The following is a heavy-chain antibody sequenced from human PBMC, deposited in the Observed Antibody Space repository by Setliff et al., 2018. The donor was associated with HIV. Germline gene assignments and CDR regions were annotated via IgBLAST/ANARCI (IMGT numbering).Heavy chain of an antibody. CDR1: GFSFASAW. CDR3: ARPVIGYYYYGMDV. J-gene: IGHJ6*02. CDR2: IREEAHGGET. Sequence: GGSLRLSCAASGFSFASAWMNWVRRAPGKGLEWVARIREEAHGGETEYAAALRGRFTISRDDSKNTLYLQMNSLRAEDTAVYYCARPVIGYYYYGMDVWGQGTLVTVSS. D-gene: IGHD3-10*01. V-gene: IGHV3-15*01.